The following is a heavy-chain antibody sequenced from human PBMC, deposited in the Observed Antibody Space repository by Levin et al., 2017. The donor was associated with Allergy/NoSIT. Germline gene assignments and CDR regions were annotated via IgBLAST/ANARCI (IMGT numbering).Heavy chain of an antibody. Sequence: ASVKVSCKASGYTFTGYYMHWVRQAPGQGLEWMGWINPNSGGTNYAQKFQGRVTMTRDTSISTAYMELSRLRSDDTAVYYCARPRESRYCSSTSCYKLDYWGQGTLVTVSS. J-gene: IGHJ4*02. CDR1: GYTFTGYY. CDR3: ARPRESRYCSSTSCYKLDY. CDR2: INPNSGGT. V-gene: IGHV1-2*02. D-gene: IGHD2-2*02.